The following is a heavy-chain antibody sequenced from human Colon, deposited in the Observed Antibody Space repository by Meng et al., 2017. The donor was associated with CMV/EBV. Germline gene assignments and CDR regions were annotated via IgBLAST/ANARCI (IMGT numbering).Heavy chain of an antibody. V-gene: IGHV3-33*01. Sequence: SGFSLDDYGMRWVRQAPGKGLEWVAVLWYDGSRKYFADSVQGRFSISRDDSKNTVYLQMNSLRAEDTAVYYCARDNDGSSHYSQFDYWGQGTLVTVSS. CDR2: LWYDGSRK. CDR3: ARDNDGSSHYSQFDY. CDR1: GFSLDDYG. D-gene: IGHD3-22*01. J-gene: IGHJ4*02.